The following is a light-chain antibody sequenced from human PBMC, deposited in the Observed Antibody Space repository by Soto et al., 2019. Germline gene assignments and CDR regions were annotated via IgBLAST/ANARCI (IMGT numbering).Light chain of an antibody. CDR1: SSDVGSYNS. V-gene: IGLV2-14*03. Sequence: QSVLTQPASVSGSPGQSIAISCTGTSSDVGSYNSVSWYQQYPGKAHKLMIHDVNNRPSGISDRFSGSKSGNTASLTISGFQAEDEADYYCSSFTSSTSYVFGTGTKVTVL. CDR3: SSFTSSTSYV. CDR2: DVN. J-gene: IGLJ1*01.